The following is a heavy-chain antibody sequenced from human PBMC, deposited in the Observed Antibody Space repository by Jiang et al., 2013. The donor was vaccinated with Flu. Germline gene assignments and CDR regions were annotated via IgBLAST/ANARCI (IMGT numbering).Heavy chain of an antibody. V-gene: IGHV5-51*01. CDR1: GYTFTTYW. J-gene: IGHJ4*02. CDR3: ARGDITHSPTHFDY. CDR2: IYPGDPDS. D-gene: IGHD3-10*01. Sequence: GAEVKKPGESLKISCMASGYTFTTYWIGWVRQMPGKGLEWMAIIYPGDPDSRYSPSFQGQVTISADKSISAAYLYWSSLQASDTAIYYCARGDITHSPTHFDYWGQGTLVTVSS.